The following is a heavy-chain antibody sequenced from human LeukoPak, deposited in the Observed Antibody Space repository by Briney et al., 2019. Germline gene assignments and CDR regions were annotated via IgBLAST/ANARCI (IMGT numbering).Heavy chain of an antibody. J-gene: IGHJ5*02. CDR3: ARGPMVGATRDWFDP. CDR2: IRYDGSNK. Sequence: PGGSLRLSCAASGFTFSSYGMHWVRQAPGKGLEWVAFIRYDGSNKYYADSVKGRFTISRDNSKNTLYLQMNSLRAEGTAVYYCARGPMVGATRDWFDPWGQGTLVTVSS. D-gene: IGHD1-26*01. V-gene: IGHV3-30*02. CDR1: GFTFSSYG.